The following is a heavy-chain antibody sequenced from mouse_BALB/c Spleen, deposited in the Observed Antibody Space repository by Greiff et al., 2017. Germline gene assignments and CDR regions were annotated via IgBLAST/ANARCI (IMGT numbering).Heavy chain of an antibody. J-gene: IGHJ2*01. D-gene: IGHD1-2*01. V-gene: IGHV1S22*01. Sequence: LQQPGSELVRPGASVKLSCKASGYTFTSYWMHWVKQRHGQGLEWIGNIYPGSGSTNYDEKFKSKGTLTVDTSSSTAYMHLSSLTSEDSAVYYCTRSSTAHYFDYWGQGTTLTVSS. CDR1: GYTFTSYW. CDR2: IYPGSGST. CDR3: TRSSTAHYFDY.